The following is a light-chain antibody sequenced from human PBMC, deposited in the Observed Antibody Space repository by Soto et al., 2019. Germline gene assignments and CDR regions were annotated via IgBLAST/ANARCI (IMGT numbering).Light chain of an antibody. Sequence: EIVLTQSPGTPSLSPGERATLSCRASQSISSNYLAWYQQKPGQAPRLLIYGASSRATDIPDRFSGSGSGTDFTLTISRLEPEDFAVYYCQQYGSSRWTFGQGTKVEIK. CDR3: QQYGSSRWT. V-gene: IGKV3-20*01. CDR1: QSISSNY. CDR2: GAS. J-gene: IGKJ1*01.